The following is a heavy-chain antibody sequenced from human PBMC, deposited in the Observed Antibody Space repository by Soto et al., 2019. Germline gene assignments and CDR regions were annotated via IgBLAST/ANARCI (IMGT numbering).Heavy chain of an antibody. Sequence: SVKVSCKASGGTFSSYTISWGRQAPGQRLEWMGRIIPILGIANYAQKFQGRVTITADESTSTAYMELSSLRSEDTAVYYCARDRGPSSGYYPYWFDPWGQGNLVTVSS. J-gene: IGHJ5*02. CDR1: GGTFSSYT. CDR2: IIPILGIA. D-gene: IGHD3-22*01. V-gene: IGHV1-69*04. CDR3: ARDRGPSSGYYPYWFDP.